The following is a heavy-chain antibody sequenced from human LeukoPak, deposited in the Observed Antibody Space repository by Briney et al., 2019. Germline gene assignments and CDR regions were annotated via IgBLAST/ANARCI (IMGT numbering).Heavy chain of an antibody. J-gene: IGHJ6*02. Sequence: SETLSLTCTVSGGSISSYYWSWIRQPPGKGLEWIGYIYYSGSTNYNPSLKSRVTISVDTSKNQFSLKLSSVTAADTAVYYCARGGGDGYNYYYYYYYGMDVWGQGTTVTVSS. D-gene: IGHD5-12*01. CDR2: IYYSGST. CDR3: ARGGGDGYNYYYYYYYGMDV. V-gene: IGHV4-59*01. CDR1: GGSISSYY.